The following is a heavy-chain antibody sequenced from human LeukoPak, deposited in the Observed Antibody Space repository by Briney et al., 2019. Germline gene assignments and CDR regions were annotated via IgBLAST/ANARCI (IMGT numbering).Heavy chain of an antibody. Sequence: PGGSLRLSCAASGFTFSDYYMSWIRQAPGKGLEWVSYISRSGSTIYYADSVKGRFTISRDNAKNSLYLQMNSLRAEDTAVYYCARVRLTIFGVVIDAFDIWGQGTMVTVSS. CDR2: ISRSGSTI. D-gene: IGHD3-3*01. V-gene: IGHV3-11*04. CDR3: ARVRLTIFGVVIDAFDI. J-gene: IGHJ3*02. CDR1: GFTFSDYY.